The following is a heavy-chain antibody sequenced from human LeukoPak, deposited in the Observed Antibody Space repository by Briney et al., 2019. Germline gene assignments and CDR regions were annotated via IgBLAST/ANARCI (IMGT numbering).Heavy chain of an antibody. V-gene: IGHV4-59*01. CDR3: ARAETNSFDP. CDR2: IYYSGST. CDR1: GGSISSYY. Sequence: SETLSLTCTVCGGSISSYYWSWIRQPPGKGLEWIVYIYYSGSTNYNPSLKSRVTLSVDTSKDQFSLKLSSVTAADPAVYYCARAETNSFDPSGPGTLVTVSS. J-gene: IGHJ5*02.